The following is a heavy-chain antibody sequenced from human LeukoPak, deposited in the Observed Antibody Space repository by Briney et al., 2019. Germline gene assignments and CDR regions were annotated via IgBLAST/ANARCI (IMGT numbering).Heavy chain of an antibody. CDR3: ARDRPGRYCSTTSCYNASPFDP. CDR2: INPNTGDT. J-gene: IGHJ5*02. CDR1: GYTFTDYF. D-gene: IGHD2-2*02. Sequence: ASVKVSCKASGYTFTDYFMHWVRQAPGHGLEWMGWINPNTGDTNSAQKFQGRVTMTRDTSISTAYMELSRLRSDDTAVYYCARDRPGRYCSTTSCYNASPFDPWGQGTLVTVSS. V-gene: IGHV1-2*02.